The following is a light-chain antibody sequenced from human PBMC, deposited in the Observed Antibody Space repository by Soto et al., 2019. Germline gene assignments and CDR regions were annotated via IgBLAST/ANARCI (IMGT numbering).Light chain of an antibody. CDR2: DDT. Sequence: SYELTQPPSVSVAPGQTARITCGGNIIGSKSVHWYQQKPGQAPVVVVYDDTDRPSGIPERFSGSNSGSVATLTIRRVEAGDEADYYCQVWDSSSDHVVFGGGTKLTVL. J-gene: IGLJ3*02. CDR1: IIGSKS. CDR3: QVWDSSSDHVV. V-gene: IGLV3-21*02.